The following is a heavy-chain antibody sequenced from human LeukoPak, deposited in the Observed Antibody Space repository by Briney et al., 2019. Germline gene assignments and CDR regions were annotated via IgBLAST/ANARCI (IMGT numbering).Heavy chain of an antibody. CDR2: ISGSGGST. CDR3: ARDFRFLDDY. CDR1: GFTFSSYG. J-gene: IGHJ4*02. Sequence: PGGSLRLSCAASGFTFSSYGMSWVRQAPGKGLEWVSAISGSGGSTYYADSVKGRFTISRDNAKNSLYLQMNSLRAEDTAVYYCARDFRFLDDYWGQGTLVTVSS. D-gene: IGHD3-3*01. V-gene: IGHV3-23*01.